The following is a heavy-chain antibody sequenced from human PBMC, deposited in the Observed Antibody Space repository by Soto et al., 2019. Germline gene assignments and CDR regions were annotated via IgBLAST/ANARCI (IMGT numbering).Heavy chain of an antibody. Sequence: QVQLVQSGAEVKKPGASVKVSCKASGYTFTSYGISWVRQAPGQGLEWMGWISAYNGNTNFAQKLQGRVTMTTDTSTSTAYMELGGLRPDDTAVYYCAPSSGSAYWFDPWGQGTLVTVSS. CDR1: GYTFTSYG. V-gene: IGHV1-18*01. D-gene: IGHD6-6*01. CDR3: APSSGSAYWFDP. J-gene: IGHJ5*02. CDR2: ISAYNGNT.